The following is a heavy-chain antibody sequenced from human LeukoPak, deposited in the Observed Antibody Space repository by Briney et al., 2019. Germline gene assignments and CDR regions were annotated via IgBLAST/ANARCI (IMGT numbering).Heavy chain of an antibody. Sequence: PSETLSLTCTVSGGSISSYYWSWIRQPPGKGLEWIGFIYYSGSTYYNPSLKSRLTISVDTSKNQFSLRLSSVTAADTAVYYCARESGPDWYSWFDPWGQGTLVTVSS. CDR1: GGSISSYY. V-gene: IGHV4-30-4*01. D-gene: IGHD3-9*01. J-gene: IGHJ5*02. CDR3: ARESGPDWYSWFDP. CDR2: IYYSGST.